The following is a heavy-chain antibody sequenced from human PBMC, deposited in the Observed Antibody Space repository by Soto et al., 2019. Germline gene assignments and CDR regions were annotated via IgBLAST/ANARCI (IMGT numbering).Heavy chain of an antibody. Sequence: QVTLKESGPVLVKPTETLTLTCTVSGFSRSNARMCVTWIRQPPGNDLEWLGHIFSNDERSYSTSLKSRLTISKDTAKSQVVLTITNMDPVDTATYFCARINRVATMGGLDVWGQGTVVTVSS. CDR3: ARINRVATMGGLDV. D-gene: IGHD5-12*01. J-gene: IGHJ3*01. CDR2: IFSNDER. V-gene: IGHV2-26*01. CDR1: GFSRSNARMC.